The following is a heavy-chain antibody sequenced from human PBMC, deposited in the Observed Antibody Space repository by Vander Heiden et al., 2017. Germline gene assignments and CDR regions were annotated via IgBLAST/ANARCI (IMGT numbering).Heavy chain of an antibody. D-gene: IGHD2-8*01. Sequence: EVQLLESGGGLVQPGGSLRLSWSASGFTFSSYAMSWVRQAPGKGLEWVSAISGSGGSTYYADSVKGRFTISRDNSKNTLYLQMNSLRAEDTAVYYCAKFLNGDYGMDVWGQGTTVTVSS. CDR3: AKFLNGDYGMDV. V-gene: IGHV3-23*01. CDR1: GFTFSSYA. CDR2: ISGSGGST. J-gene: IGHJ6*02.